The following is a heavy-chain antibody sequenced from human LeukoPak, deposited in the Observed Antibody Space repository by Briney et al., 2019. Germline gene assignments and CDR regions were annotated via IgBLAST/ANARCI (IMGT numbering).Heavy chain of an antibody. V-gene: IGHV3-30-3*01. D-gene: IGHD5-24*01. CDR2: ISYDGSNK. CDR1: GFTFSGYA. CDR3: ARAWMATIIDY. Sequence: GESLRLSCAASGFTFSGYAMHWVRQAPGKGLEWVSVISYDGSNKYCADSVKGRSTISRDNSKNTLYLQMSSLRAEDTAVYYCARAWMATIIDYWGQGTLVTVSS. J-gene: IGHJ4*02.